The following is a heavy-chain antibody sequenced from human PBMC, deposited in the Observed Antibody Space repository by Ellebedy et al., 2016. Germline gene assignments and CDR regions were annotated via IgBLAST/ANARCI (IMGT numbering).Heavy chain of an antibody. Sequence: SETLSLTCAVSGVTMSRGGYSWSWIRHPPGTGLEWIGNVYHTGSAYYNESLRSRLTISADTSRNQFFLNMTSATATDTATYFCARDGLWFGTPDWGQGTLVTVSS. V-gene: IGHV4-30-2*01. CDR3: ARDGLWFGTPD. J-gene: IGHJ4*02. CDR2: VYHTGSA. D-gene: IGHD3-10*01. CDR1: GVTMSRGGYS.